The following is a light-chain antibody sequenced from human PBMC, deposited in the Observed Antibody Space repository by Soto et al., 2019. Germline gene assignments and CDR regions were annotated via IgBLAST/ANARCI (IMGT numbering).Light chain of an antibody. Sequence: ENVLTQSAGTLSLSPGERATLSCRASQTVSSYLTWYQQRPGQAPRLLIYGASKRATGIPDRFSGSGSGTDFTLTISRLEPGDFALYYCQQYGTSPITFGQGTRLEIK. J-gene: IGKJ5*01. CDR3: QQYGTSPIT. CDR1: QTVSSY. V-gene: IGKV3-20*01. CDR2: GAS.